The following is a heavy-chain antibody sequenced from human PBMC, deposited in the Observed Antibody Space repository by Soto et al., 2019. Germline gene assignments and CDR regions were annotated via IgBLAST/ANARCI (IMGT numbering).Heavy chain of an antibody. CDR2: IIPIFGTT. CDR3: ARDTRGDDRSRPCSFDY. Sequence: SVKVSCKASGGTFSSYAISWVRQAPGQGLEWMGGIIPIFGTTNYAQKFQGRVTITADKSTSTAYMELSSLRSEDTAVYYCARDTRGDDRSRPCSFDYWGQGTLVTVSS. CDR1: GGTFSSYA. V-gene: IGHV1-69*06. J-gene: IGHJ4*02. D-gene: IGHD3-22*01.